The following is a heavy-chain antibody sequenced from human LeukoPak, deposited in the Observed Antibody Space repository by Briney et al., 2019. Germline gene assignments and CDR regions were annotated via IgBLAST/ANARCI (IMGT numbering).Heavy chain of an antibody. V-gene: IGHV1-69*06. Sequence: SVTVSCKASGGSFSSYAISWVRQAPGQGLEGMGRIIPIFGTANYAQRFQDRVTYNADIVSSTAYMELTSLTSGDTAVYFCAKQGAARQDYYMDVWGNGTTVTVSS. CDR2: IIPIFGTA. D-gene: IGHD5-18*01. J-gene: IGHJ6*03. CDR1: GGSFSSYA. CDR3: AKQGAARQDYYMDV.